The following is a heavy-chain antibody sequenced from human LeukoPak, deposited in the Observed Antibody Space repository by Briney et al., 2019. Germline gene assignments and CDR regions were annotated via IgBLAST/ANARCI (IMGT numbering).Heavy chain of an antibody. J-gene: IGHJ4*02. CDR3: ARVPYGIFDY. V-gene: IGHV4-38-2*01. CDR2: IYHSGST. CDR1: GYSISIGYY. Sequence: PSETLSLTCAVSGYSISIGYYWGWIRQPPGKGLEWIGSIYHSGSTYYNPSLKSRVTISVDTSKNQFSLKPSSVTAADTAVYYCARVPYGIFDYWGQGTLVTVSS. D-gene: IGHD4-17*01.